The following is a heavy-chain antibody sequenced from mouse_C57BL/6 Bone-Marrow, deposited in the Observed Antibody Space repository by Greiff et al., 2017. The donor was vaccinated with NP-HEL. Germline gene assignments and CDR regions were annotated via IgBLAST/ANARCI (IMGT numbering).Heavy chain of an antibody. Sequence: QVQLQQPGTELVKPGASVKLSCKASGYTFTSYWMHWLKQRPGQGLEWIGHIHPNNGGTNDNEKFKTKATLTVDKASSTAYMQLSSLTSEDSAVYYCARDAGYAFDYWGQGTTLTVSS. V-gene: IGHV1-53*01. D-gene: IGHD3-2*02. J-gene: IGHJ2*01. CDR3: ARDAGYAFDY. CDR1: GYTFTSYW. CDR2: IHPNNGGT.